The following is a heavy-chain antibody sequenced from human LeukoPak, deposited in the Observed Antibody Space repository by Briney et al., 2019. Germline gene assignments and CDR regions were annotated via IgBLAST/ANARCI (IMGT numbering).Heavy chain of an antibody. CDR1: GGSINGGGYY. Sequence: SETLSLTCTVSGGSINGGGYYWSWIRQHPGKGLEWIGYIYYSGSTYYNPSLKSRVTISVDTSKNQSSPKLSSVTAADTAVYYCAREASGSSAVDFWGQGTLVTVSS. CDR2: IYYSGST. D-gene: IGHD2-2*01. J-gene: IGHJ4*02. V-gene: IGHV4-31*03. CDR3: AREASGSSAVDF.